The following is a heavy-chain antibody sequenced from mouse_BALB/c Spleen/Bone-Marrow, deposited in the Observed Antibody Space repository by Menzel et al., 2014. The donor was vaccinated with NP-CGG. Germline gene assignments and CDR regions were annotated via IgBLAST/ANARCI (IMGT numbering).Heavy chain of an antibody. CDR3: VRERGNWYFDV. CDR2: IYPGDGDT. CDR1: GYAFSSSW. V-gene: IGHV1-82*01. J-gene: IGHJ1*01. Sequence: VKLQESGPELVKPGASVKISCEASGYAFSSSWMNWVKQRPGQGLEWIGRIYPGDGDTNYNGKFKGKATLTADKSSSTVYMQLSSLTSVDSAVYFCVRERGNWYFDVWGAGTTVTVSS.